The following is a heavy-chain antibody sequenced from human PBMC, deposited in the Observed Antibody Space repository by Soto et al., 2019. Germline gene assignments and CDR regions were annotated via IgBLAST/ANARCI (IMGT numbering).Heavy chain of an antibody. D-gene: IGHD3-22*01. Sequence: ASVKVSCKASGYTFTGYYMHWVRQAPGQGLEWMGWINPNSGGTNYAQKFQGRVTMTRDTSISTAYMELSRLRSDDTAVYYCARAIQDDSSGYYGMDVWGQGTTVTVSS. CDR3: ARAIQDDSSGYYGMDV. CDR2: INPNSGGT. CDR1: GYTFTGYY. V-gene: IGHV1-2*02. J-gene: IGHJ6*02.